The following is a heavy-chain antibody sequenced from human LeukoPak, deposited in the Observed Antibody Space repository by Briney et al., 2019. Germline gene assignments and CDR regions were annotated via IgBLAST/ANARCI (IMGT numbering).Heavy chain of an antibody. CDR1: GFIFRTYS. CDR2: ISNSGDAT. J-gene: IGHJ4*02. Sequence: PGGSLRLSCVTSGFIFRTYSMTWVRQAPGKGLEWVSIISNSGDATFYADSVKGRFTISRDNSKNTVYLQMDSLRVDETAVYYCTKGRTIMVRFLIDYWGQGTLVTVSS. CDR3: TKGRTIMVRFLIDY. V-gene: IGHV3-23*01. D-gene: IGHD5-24*01.